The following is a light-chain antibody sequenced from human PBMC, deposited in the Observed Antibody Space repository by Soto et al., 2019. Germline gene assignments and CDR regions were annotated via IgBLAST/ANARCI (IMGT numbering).Light chain of an antibody. CDR3: QKYNGAPPFT. V-gene: IGKV1-27*01. CDR2: AAS. Sequence: DIQMTQSPSSLSASVGDRVTITCRASQGIGNSLAWYQQKPGNVPKLLIYAASTLQSGVPSRFSGSGSETDFPLTITSLQPEDVATYYCQKYNGAPPFTFGPGTKVDIK. CDR1: QGIGNS. J-gene: IGKJ3*01.